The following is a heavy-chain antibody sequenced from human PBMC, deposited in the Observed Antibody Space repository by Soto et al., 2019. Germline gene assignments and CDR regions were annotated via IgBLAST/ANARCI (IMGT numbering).Heavy chain of an antibody. V-gene: IGHV4-31*03. CDR3: ARVGASALKAAAGTVDY. Sequence: SETLSLTCTVSGGSISSGGYYWSWIRQHPGKGLEWIGYIYYSGSTYYNPSLKSRVTISVDTSKNQFSLKLSSVTAADTAVYYCARVGASALKAAAGTVDYWGQGTLVTVSS. J-gene: IGHJ4*02. D-gene: IGHD6-13*01. CDR1: GGSISSGGYY. CDR2: IYYSGST.